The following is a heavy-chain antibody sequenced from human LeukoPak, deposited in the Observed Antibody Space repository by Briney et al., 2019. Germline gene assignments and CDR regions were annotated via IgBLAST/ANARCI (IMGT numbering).Heavy chain of an antibody. CDR2: ISAYNGNT. V-gene: IGHV1-18*01. D-gene: IGHD6-19*01. J-gene: IGHJ5*02. Sequence: ASVKVSCKASGYTFTSYGISWVRQAPGQGLEWMGWISAYNGNTNYAQKLQGRVTMTTDTSTSTAYMELRSLRSDDTAVYYCARSKRAGGWASSGWFDPWGQGTLVTVSS. CDR3: ARSKRAGGWASSGWFDP. CDR1: GYTFTSYG.